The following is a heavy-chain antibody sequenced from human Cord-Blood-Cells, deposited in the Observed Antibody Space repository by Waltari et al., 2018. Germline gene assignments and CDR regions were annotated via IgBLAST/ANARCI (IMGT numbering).Heavy chain of an antibody. J-gene: IGHJ6*02. CDR2: INAGNGNT. CDR1: GYTFTSYA. CDR3: ASRGGYDFWSGYYNYYYGMDV. Sequence: QVQLVQSGAEVKKPGASVKVSCKASGYTFTSYAMPWVRQAPGHRLAWMGWINAGNGNTKYSQKFQGRVTITRDTSASTAYMELSSLRSEDTAVYYCASRGGYDFWSGYYNYYYGMDVWGQGTTVTVSS. V-gene: IGHV1-3*01. D-gene: IGHD3-3*01.